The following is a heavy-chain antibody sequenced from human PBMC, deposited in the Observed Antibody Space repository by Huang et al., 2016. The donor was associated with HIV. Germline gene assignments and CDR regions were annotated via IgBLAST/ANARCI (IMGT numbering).Heavy chain of an antibody. V-gene: IGHV3-30-3*01. Sequence: QVQLVESGGGVVQPGRSLSLSCAASVFPFTNHAMHWVRQAPGKGREWVAVISNDGSNNYYADSVKGRFTISRDSSKSTLFLHMTSLRTEDTAVYYCARAKDTWDAYDIWGQGTMVIVSS. CDR1: VFPFTNHA. D-gene: IGHD5-18*01. CDR3: ARAKDTWDAYDI. CDR2: ISNDGSNN. J-gene: IGHJ3*02.